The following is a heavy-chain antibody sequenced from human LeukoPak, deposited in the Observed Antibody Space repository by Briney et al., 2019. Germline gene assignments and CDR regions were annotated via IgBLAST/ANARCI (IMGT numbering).Heavy chain of an antibody. J-gene: IGHJ6*02. Sequence: GGSLRLSCAASGFTFSDHYMDGVRQAPGKGLGWVGRTRNKANSYTTEYGASVKGRFTISRDDSKNSLYLQMNSLKTEDTAVYYCARGSYYYGSGSYYYYYYGMDVWGQGTTVTVSS. V-gene: IGHV3-72*01. CDR1: GFTFSDHY. CDR2: TRNKANSYTT. CDR3: ARGSYYYGSGSYYYYYYGMDV. D-gene: IGHD3-10*01.